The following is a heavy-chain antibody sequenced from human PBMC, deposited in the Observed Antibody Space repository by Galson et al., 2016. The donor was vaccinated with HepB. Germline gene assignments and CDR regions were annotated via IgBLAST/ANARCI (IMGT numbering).Heavy chain of an antibody. CDR1: GFTLSSYS. Sequence: SLRLSCAASGFTLSSYSMNWVRQAPGKGLEWVSYISSSSSTMYYADSVKGRFTISRDNAKNSLYLQMNSLRAEDTAVYYCAKRYCSGGSCYHVDHWGQGTLVTVSS. J-gene: IGHJ5*02. V-gene: IGHV3-48*01. CDR2: ISSSSSTM. CDR3: AKRYCSGGSCYHVDH. D-gene: IGHD2-15*01.